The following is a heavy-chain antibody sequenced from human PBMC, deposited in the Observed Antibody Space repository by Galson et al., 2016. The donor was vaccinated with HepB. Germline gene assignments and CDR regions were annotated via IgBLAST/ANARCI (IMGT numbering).Heavy chain of an antibody. CDR1: GFTFDDYT. CDR2: ITWDGANT. Sequence: SLRLSCAASGFTFDDYTMHWVRQAPGRGLEWVSLITWDGANTYYADSVRGRFTIPRDNSKNSLYLQMNSLRTDDTAFYFCAEDRASRSYFDSWGQGTLVTVSS. CDR3: AEDRASRSYFDS. J-gene: IGHJ4*02. V-gene: IGHV3-43*01. D-gene: IGHD2-21*01.